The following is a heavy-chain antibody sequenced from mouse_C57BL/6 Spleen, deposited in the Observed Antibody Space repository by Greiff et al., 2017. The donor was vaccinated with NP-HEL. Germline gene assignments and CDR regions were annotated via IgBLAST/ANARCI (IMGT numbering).Heavy chain of an antibody. CDR3: ARLGAMDY. V-gene: IGHV1-81*01. CDR2: IYPRSGNT. CDR1: GFTITSTG. J-gene: IGHJ4*01. Sequence: QVQLQQSVAELVRPGASVKLSCKASGFTITSTGISWVKQRPGQGLEWIGRIYPRSGNTYYNEKFKGKATLTADKSSSTAYMELRSLTSEDSAVYFCARLGAMDYWGQGTSVTVSS.